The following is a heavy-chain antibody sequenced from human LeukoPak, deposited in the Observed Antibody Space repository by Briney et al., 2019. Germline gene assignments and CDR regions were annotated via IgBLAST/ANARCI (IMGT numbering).Heavy chain of an antibody. V-gene: IGHV3-21*01. CDR1: GFTFSSYS. CDR3: ARVNEGAYYYYMDV. Sequence: GGSLRLSCAASGFTFSSYSMNWVRQAPGKGLEWVSSISSSYIYYADSVKGRFTISRDNAKNSLYLQMNSLRAEDTAVYYCARVNEGAYYYYMDVWGKGATVTVPS. CDR2: ISSSYI. D-gene: IGHD1-1*01. J-gene: IGHJ6*03.